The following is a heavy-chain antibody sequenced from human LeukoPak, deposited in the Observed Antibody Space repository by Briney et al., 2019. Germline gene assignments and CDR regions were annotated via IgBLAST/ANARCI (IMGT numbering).Heavy chain of an antibody. D-gene: IGHD3-3*01. V-gene: IGHV1-24*01. J-gene: IGHJ4*02. CDR3: AIILEDYAFSTGSAKDY. Sequence: ASVKVSCKVSGYSLTQLSMHWVRQGLGRGLEWMGGFDPVDGETIYAQKFQGRVTMTENTSTDTAYMELSRLRSDDTAVYYCAIILEDYAFSTGSAKDYWGQGTLVTVSS. CDR1: GYSLTQLS. CDR2: FDPVDGET.